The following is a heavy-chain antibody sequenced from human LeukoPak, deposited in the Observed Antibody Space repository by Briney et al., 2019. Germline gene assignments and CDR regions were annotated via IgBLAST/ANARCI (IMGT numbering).Heavy chain of an antibody. CDR3: AREGRTSGTSWYDP. CDR2: IYHSGGT. CDR1: GGSISSYY. V-gene: IGHV4-59*04. J-gene: IGHJ5*02. D-gene: IGHD3-10*01. Sequence: PSETLSLTCTVSGGSISSYYWSWIRQPPGKGLEWIGSIYHSGGTYYNPSLKSRVTISVDTSKDQFSLRLTSVTAADTGIYYCAREGRTSGTSWYDPWGQGTRVTVSS.